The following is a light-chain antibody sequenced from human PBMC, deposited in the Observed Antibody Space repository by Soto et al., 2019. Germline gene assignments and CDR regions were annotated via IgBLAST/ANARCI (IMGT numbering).Light chain of an antibody. CDR2: AAS. CDR1: QGISNY. CDR3: QHNYNTAT. Sequence: DIQLTQSPSFLSASVGDRVTINCRASQGISNYLNWYQQKPGKAPKVLIYAASTLQSGVPSRFSGRVSVTHFTLTIITLQTEDFATYFGQHNYNTATFGPGTRLE. J-gene: IGKJ5*01. V-gene: IGKV1-39*01.